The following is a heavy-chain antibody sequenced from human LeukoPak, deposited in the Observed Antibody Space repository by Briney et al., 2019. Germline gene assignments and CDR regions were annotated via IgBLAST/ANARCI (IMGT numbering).Heavy chain of an antibody. CDR1: GYTFTSYG. V-gene: IGHV1-18*01. CDR3: ARLAAAPMGSLFDY. Sequence: ASVKVSCKASGYTFTSYGISWVRQAPGQGLEWMGWISAYNGNTNYAQKLQGRVTMTTVTSTSTAYMELRSLRSDDTAVYYCARLAAAPMGSLFDYWGQGTLVTVSS. D-gene: IGHD6-13*01. J-gene: IGHJ4*02. CDR2: ISAYNGNT.